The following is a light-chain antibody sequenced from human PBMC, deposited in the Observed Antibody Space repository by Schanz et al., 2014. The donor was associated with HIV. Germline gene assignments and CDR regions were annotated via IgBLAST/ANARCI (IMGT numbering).Light chain of an antibody. V-gene: IGKV3-20*01. CDR2: ATS. CDR1: QRLSSSY. Sequence: EIVLTQSPGTLSLSPGGRATLSCGASQRLSSSYLAWYQQKRDQPPRLVIYATSTRAAGIPDRFSGTGSGTEFTLTISSLQPDDFATYYCQQYNSHSTFGQGTKVEIK. CDR3: QQYNSHST. J-gene: IGKJ1*01.